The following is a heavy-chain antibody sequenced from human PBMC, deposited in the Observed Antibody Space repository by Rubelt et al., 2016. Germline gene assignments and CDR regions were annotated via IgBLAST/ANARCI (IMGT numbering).Heavy chain of an antibody. D-gene: IGHD2-15*01. CDR3: AKGWIPGVAGALFQH. Sequence: EVQLVESGGGLVKPGGSLRLSCAASGFTFSNAWMSWVRQAPGKGLEWVSSITGGGERTYYADSDSVKGRFTTSRDNSKTTLYLQIDSLRGDDTAVYYCAKGWIPGVAGALFQHWGQGTLVTVS. CDR2: ITGGGERT. J-gene: IGHJ1*01. CDR1: GFTFSNAW. V-gene: IGHV3-23*04.